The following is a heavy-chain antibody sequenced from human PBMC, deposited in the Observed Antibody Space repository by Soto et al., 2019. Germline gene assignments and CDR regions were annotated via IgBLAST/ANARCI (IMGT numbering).Heavy chain of an antibody. Sequence: QVQLQESGPGLVKPSQTLSLTCTVSGGSISSGDYYWSWIRQPPGKGLEWIGYIYYSGSTYYNPSLTSRVTTSVDTSENQCSLKLSSVTAADTAVYYCARQSRAMVNFDYWGPGTLVTVSS. V-gene: IGHV4-30-4*01. CDR2: IYYSGST. CDR3: ARQSRAMVNFDY. D-gene: IGHD5-18*01. J-gene: IGHJ4*02. CDR1: GGSISSGDYY.